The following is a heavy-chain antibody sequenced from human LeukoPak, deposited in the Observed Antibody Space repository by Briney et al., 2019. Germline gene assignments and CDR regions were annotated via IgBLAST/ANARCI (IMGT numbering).Heavy chain of an antibody. CDR3: TRELGAFDY. J-gene: IGHJ4*02. CDR1: RFTFSNYV. Sequence: GSLRLSCAASRFTFSNYVMHWVRQAPGKGLEWVAVISYDGSDKYYADSVKGRFTISRDNSKNTLYLQMNSLKTEDTAVYYCTRELGAFDYWGQGTLVTVSS. CDR2: ISYDGSDK. V-gene: IGHV3-30*03.